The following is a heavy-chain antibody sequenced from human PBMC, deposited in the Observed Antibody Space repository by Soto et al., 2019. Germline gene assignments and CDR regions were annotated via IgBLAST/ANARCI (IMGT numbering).Heavy chain of an antibody. V-gene: IGHV4-59*01. CDR3: ARVNRPTPYSSSWYEGVYYYGMDV. CDR1: GCSISGYY. Sequence: SETLSLTCTVSGCSISGYYWSWIRQPPGKGLEWIGYIYYSGSTNYNPSLKSRVTISVDTSKNQFSLKLSSVTAADTAVYYCARVNRPTPYSSSWYEGVYYYGMDVWGQGTTVTVSS. CDR2: IYYSGST. D-gene: IGHD6-13*01. J-gene: IGHJ6*02.